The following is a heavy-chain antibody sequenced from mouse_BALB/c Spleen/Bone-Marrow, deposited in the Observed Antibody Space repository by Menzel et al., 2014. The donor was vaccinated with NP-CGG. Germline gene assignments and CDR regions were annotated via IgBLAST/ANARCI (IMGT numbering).Heavy chain of an antibody. Sequence: VQLKEFGGGSVKPGGSLKLPCAASGFSFSNYGMSSFRQTPEKRLGWFVTIDGDGGCTFYTDKVKGQFTISRDNAKNNLYLQRSSLMSEDTALYFCARIAYYGQPEVSFVCWGQGTLVNVSA. CDR1: GFSFSNYG. CDR2: IDGDGGCT. CDR3: ARIAYYGQPEVSFVC. D-gene: IGHD1-1*02. V-gene: IGHV5-9-2*01. J-gene: IGHJ3*01.